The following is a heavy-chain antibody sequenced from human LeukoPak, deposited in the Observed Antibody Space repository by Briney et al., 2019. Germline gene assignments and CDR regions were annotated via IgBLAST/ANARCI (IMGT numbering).Heavy chain of an antibody. J-gene: IGHJ4*02. CDR3: ASLRISSSYAFDY. CDR2: ISYDGSNK. V-gene: IGHV3-30*04. D-gene: IGHD6-13*01. Sequence: GGSLRLSCAASGFTFSSYAMHWVRQAPGKGLEWVAVISYDGSNKYYADSVKGRFTFSRDNSKNTLYLQMNSLRAEDTAVYYCASLRISSSYAFDYWGQGTLVTVSS. CDR1: GFTFSSYA.